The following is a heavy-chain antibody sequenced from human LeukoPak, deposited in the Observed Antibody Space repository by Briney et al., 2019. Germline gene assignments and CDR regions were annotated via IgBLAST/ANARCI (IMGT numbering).Heavy chain of an antibody. D-gene: IGHD3-3*01. J-gene: IGHJ4*02. Sequence: GGSLRLSCAASGFTFSTYSMNWVRQAPGKGLEWVSSIISSSRYIYYADSVKGRFTISRDNARNSLFLQMNGLRVEDTAVYYCARVEWMGRMDYWGQGTLVTVSS. CDR2: IISSSRYI. CDR1: GFTFSTYS. V-gene: IGHV3-21*01. CDR3: ARVEWMGRMDY.